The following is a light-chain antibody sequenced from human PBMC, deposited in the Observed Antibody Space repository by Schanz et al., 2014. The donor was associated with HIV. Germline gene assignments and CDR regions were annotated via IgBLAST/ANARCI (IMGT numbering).Light chain of an antibody. CDR2: EVS. Sequence: QSVLTQPASVSGSPGQSITISCTGTSSDVGSYNLVSWYQQHPGKAPKLMLYEVSKRPSGVSNRFSGSKSGNTASLTFSGLQAEDEADYYCCSYAGTSTFVVFGGGTKLTVL. CDR3: CSYAGTSTFVV. J-gene: IGLJ2*01. CDR1: SSDVGSYNL. V-gene: IGLV2-23*02.